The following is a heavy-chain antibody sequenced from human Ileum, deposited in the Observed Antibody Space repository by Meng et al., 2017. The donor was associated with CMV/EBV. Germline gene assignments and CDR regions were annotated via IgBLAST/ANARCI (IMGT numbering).Heavy chain of an antibody. CDR2: IYYSGST. J-gene: IGHJ6*01. Sequence: SETLSLTCTVSGGSISSYYWSWIRQPPGKGLEWIGYIYYSGSTNYNPSLKSRVTISVDTSKNQFSLKLSSVTAADTAVYYCARGIQLWSYYYYYGMAVWGQGNTV. D-gene: IGHD5-18*01. CDR1: GGSISSYY. V-gene: IGHV4-59*01. CDR3: ARGIQLWSYYYYYGMAV.